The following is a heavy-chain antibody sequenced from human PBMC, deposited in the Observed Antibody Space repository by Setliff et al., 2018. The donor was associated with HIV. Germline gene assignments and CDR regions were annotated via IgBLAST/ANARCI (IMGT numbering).Heavy chain of an antibody. Sequence: PSETLSLTCTVSGGSFTSWSYYWGWIRQPPGKGLEWIGSIFYSGITYYNPSLKSRVTISVDTSRNQFSLNLTSVTAADTAVYYCARSKTFYDFWGGYYTHGAFKIWGLGTMVTVSS. J-gene: IGHJ3*02. CDR1: GGSFTSWSYY. CDR2: IFYSGIT. D-gene: IGHD3-3*01. V-gene: IGHV4-39*01. CDR3: ARSKTFYDFWGGYYTHGAFKI.